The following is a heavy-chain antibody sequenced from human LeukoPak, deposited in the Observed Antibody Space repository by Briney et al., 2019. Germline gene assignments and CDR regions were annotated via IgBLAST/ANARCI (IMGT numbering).Heavy chain of an antibody. Sequence: SVKVSCKASGYTFTSYGISWVRQAPGRGLEWMGGIIPIFGTANYAQKFQGRVTITADESTSTAYMELSSLRSEDTAVYYCAREGEYYGSGSYYDHWGQGTLVTVSS. CDR3: AREGEYYGSGSYYDH. V-gene: IGHV1-69*13. CDR1: GYTFTSYG. J-gene: IGHJ4*02. D-gene: IGHD3-10*01. CDR2: IIPIFGTA.